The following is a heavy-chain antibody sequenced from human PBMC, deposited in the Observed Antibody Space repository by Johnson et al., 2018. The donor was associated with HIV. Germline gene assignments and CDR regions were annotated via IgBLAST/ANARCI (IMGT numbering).Heavy chain of an antibody. V-gene: IGHV3-11*01. Sequence: QVQLVESGGDLVKPGGSLRLSCVASGFVFSDSHMSWIRQAPGKGLEWVSYITSTGITVYYADSVKGRFTISRDNAKNSLYLQMNSLRAEDTALYYCAKDLFTEREDDAFDIWGQGTMVTVSS. CDR2: ITSTGITV. D-gene: IGHD1-26*01. CDR3: AKDLFTEREDDAFDI. CDR1: GFVFSDSH. J-gene: IGHJ3*02.